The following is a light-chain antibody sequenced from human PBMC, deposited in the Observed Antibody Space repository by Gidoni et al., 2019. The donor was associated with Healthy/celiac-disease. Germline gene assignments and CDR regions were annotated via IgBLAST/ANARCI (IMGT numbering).Light chain of an antibody. CDR2: AAS. J-gene: IGKJ3*01. V-gene: IGKV1-39*01. Sequence: DIQMTQSTSSLSASVGDRVTITCRASQSISSYLNWYQQKPGKAPKLLIYAASSLQSGVPSKFSGSGSGTDFTLTISSLQPEDFATYYCQQSYSPVRTFGHGTKVDIK. CDR3: QQSYSPVRT. CDR1: QSISSY.